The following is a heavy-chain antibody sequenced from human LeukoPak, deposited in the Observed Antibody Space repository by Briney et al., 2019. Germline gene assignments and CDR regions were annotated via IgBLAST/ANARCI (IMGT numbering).Heavy chain of an antibody. Sequence: SETLSLTCAVSGGSISSSNWWSWVRQPPGKGLEWIGEIYHSGSTNYNPSLKSRVTISADKSKNQFSLKLSSVTAADTAVYYCARGYLLDYFDYWGQGTLVTVSS. V-gene: IGHV4-4*02. D-gene: IGHD1-14*01. CDR1: GGSISSSNW. CDR3: ARGYLLDYFDY. CDR2: IYHSGST. J-gene: IGHJ4*02.